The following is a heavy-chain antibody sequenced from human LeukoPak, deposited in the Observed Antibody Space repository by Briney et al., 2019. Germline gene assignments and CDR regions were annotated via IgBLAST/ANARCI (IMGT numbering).Heavy chain of an antibody. J-gene: IGHJ4*02. CDR2: ISSNEVDT. CDR3: AGGPGY. CDR1: GFTFSNYA. Sequence: GGSLRLSCAASGFTFSNYAIHWVRQAPGKGLEYVSGISSNEVDTYYAKSVKGRFTVSRDNSKNTLYLQMDTLRAEDMAVYYCAGGPGYWGQGTLVSVHS. V-gene: IGHV3-64*01.